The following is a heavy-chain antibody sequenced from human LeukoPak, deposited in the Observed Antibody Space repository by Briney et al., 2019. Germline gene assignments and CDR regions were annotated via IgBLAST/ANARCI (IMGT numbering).Heavy chain of an antibody. CDR2: IYTSGRT. J-gene: IGHJ4*02. CDR1: GGSISSYY. D-gene: IGHD3-10*01. CDR3: ARDYDGSGSYYKYYFDY. V-gene: IGHV4-4*07. Sequence: PSETLSLTCTVSGGSISSYYWSWIRQPAGKGLEWIGRIYTSGRTNYNPSLKSRVTMSVDTSKNQFSLKLSSVTAADTAVYYCARDYDGSGSYYKYYFDYWGQGTLVTVSS.